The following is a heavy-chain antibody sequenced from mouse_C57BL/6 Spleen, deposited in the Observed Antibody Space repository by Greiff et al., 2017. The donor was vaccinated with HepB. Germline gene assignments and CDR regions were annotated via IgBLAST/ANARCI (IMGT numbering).Heavy chain of an antibody. Sequence: VQLKESGAELVKPGASVKLSCTASGFNIKDYYMHWVKQRTEQGLEWIGRIDPEDGETKYAPKFQGKATITADTSSNTAYLQLSSLTSEDTAVYYCARDYGSSYGYYYAMDYWGQGTSVTVSS. CDR2: IDPEDGET. V-gene: IGHV14-2*01. CDR3: ARDYGSSYGYYYAMDY. J-gene: IGHJ4*01. CDR1: GFNIKDYY. D-gene: IGHD1-1*01.